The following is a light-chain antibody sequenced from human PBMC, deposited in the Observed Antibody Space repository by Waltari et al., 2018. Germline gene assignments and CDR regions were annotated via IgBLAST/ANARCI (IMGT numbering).Light chain of an antibody. J-gene: IGKJ2*01. CDR3: MQILQPART. CDR2: LGS. Sequence: DILMTQSPLSLPVTPGEPASLSCRSSQSLLHSNGYNYLDWYLQKPGQSPQVLLYLGSNRASGVPDRFSGSGSGTDFTLNISRVEAEDVGVYYCMQILQPARTFGQGTRLEIK. CDR1: QSLLHSNGYNY. V-gene: IGKV2-28*01.